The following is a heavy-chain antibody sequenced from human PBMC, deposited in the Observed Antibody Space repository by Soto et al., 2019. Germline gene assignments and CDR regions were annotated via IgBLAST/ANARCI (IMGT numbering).Heavy chain of an antibody. CDR1: GYTFTSYD. Sequence: QVQLVQSGAEVKKPGASVKVSCKASGYTFTSYDINWVRQATGQGLEWMGWMNPNSGNTGYAQKFRGRVTMTRNTAISTAYMELRSLRSEDPAVYYCARERTGTTSMDVWGQGTTVTVSS. CDR3: ARERTGTTSMDV. J-gene: IGHJ6*02. CDR2: MNPNSGNT. D-gene: IGHD1-1*01. V-gene: IGHV1-8*01.